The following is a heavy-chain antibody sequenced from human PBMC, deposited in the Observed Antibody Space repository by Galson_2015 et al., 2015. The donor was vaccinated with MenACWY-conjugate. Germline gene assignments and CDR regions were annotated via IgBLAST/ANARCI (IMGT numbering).Heavy chain of an antibody. D-gene: IGHD4-11*01. CDR1: GFTFSTEA. CDR3: VKRVVTTTVDPWFDP. J-gene: IGHJ5*02. V-gene: IGHV3-23*01. CDR2: ISGSGGNR. Sequence: SLRLSCAASGFTFSTEAMSWVRQAPGKGLEWVSTISGSGGNRYYPDSVKGRFTISRDNSKNTLYLQMTRLRADDAAVYYCVKRVVTTTVDPWFDPWDQGTLVTVAS.